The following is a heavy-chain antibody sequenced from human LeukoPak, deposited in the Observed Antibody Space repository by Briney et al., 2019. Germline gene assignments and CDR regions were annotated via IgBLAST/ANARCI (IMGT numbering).Heavy chain of an antibody. CDR3: AREKQQLGQDYYYGMDV. D-gene: IGHD6-13*01. CDR2: INAGNGNT. CDR1: GYTFTSYA. Sequence: ASVKVSCKASGYTFTSYAMHWVRQAPGQRLEWMGWINAGNGNTKYSQKLQGRVTITRDTSASTAYMELCSLRSEDTAVYYCAREKQQLGQDYYYGMDVWGKGTTVTASS. V-gene: IGHV1-3*01. J-gene: IGHJ6*04.